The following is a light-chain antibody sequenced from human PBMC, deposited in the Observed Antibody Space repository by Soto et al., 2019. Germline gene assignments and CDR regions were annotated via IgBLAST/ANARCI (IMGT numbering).Light chain of an antibody. CDR1: QSISGF. CDR3: QQSYSTPPT. J-gene: IGKJ1*01. Sequence: DIQITQSPSSLSTFVGDRVTITSRASQSISGFLNWYQQRPGRAPKLLIYAASSLQSGVPSRFSGSGSGTDFTLTISSLQPGDFATYYCQQSYSTPPTFGQGTKVEIK. CDR2: AAS. V-gene: IGKV1-39*01.